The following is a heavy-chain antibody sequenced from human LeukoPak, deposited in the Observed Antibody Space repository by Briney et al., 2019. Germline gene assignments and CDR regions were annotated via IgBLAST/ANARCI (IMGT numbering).Heavy chain of an antibody. D-gene: IGHD1-26*01. Sequence: QPGRSLRLSCAASGFTFSDYGRHWVRQAPGKGLEWVAVIWNDGSYEYYADSVKGRFTISRDNSKNTLCLQMNNLRADDTAVYFCAKPTRGGGSFLIDYWGQGTLVTVSS. CDR2: IWNDGSYE. CDR1: GFTFSDYG. V-gene: IGHV3-33*03. J-gene: IGHJ4*02. CDR3: AKPTRGGGSFLIDY.